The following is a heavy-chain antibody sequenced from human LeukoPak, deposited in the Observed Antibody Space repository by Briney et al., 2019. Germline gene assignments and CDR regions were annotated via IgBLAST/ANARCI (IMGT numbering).Heavy chain of an antibody. D-gene: IGHD3-22*01. CDR2: IKQDGSEK. J-gene: IGHJ4*02. CDR3: ARDFYTNYYHSSGDDFDF. Sequence: GGSLRLSCAASGFTFSSYWMTWVRQAPGKGLEWVANIKQDGSEKYYVDSVKGRFTISRDNARNTLFLQMNSLRAEETAVYYCARDFYTNYYHSSGDDFDFWGQGTLVTVSS. CDR1: GFTFSSYW. V-gene: IGHV3-7*01.